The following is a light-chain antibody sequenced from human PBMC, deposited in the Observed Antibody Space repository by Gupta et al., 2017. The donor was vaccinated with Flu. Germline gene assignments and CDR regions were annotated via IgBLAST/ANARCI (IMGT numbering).Light chain of an antibody. CDR3: QQYNSYSWT. V-gene: IGKV1-5*03. CDR1: QSISSW. CDR2: KAS. J-gene: IGKJ1*01. Sequence: GDRGTITCRASQSISSWFAWFLQKPGKAPQLLIYKASNLEEGVPSRFSGRGSGTEFTLTISSLQPDDFATYYCQQYNSYSWTFGQGTKVEIK.